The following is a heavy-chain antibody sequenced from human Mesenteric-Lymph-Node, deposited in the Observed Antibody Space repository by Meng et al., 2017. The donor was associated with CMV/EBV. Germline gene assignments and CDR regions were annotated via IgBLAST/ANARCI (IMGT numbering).Heavy chain of an antibody. Sequence: GGSLRLSCTASGFTFGDYAMSWVRQAPGKGLEWVSAISGSGGSTYYADSVKGRFTISRDNSKNTLYLQMNSLRAEDTAVYYCAKDFGISSGWHFDYWGQGTLVTVSS. CDR2: ISGSGGST. CDR3: AKDFGISSGWHFDY. J-gene: IGHJ4*02. CDR1: GFTFGDYA. D-gene: IGHD6-19*01. V-gene: IGHV3-23*01.